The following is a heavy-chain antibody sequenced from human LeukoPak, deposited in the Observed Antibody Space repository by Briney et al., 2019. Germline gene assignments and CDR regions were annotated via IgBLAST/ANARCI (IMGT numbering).Heavy chain of an antibody. CDR2: ISYDGSNK. D-gene: IGHD5-18*01. V-gene: IGHV3-30*18. Sequence: GGSLRLSCAASGFTFSSYGMHWVRQAPGKGLEWVAVISYDGSNKYYADSVRGRFTISRDNSKNTLYLQMNSLRAEDTAVYYCAKCGYSYDTFDYWGQGTLVTVSS. CDR3: AKCGYSYDTFDY. CDR1: GFTFSSYG. J-gene: IGHJ4*02.